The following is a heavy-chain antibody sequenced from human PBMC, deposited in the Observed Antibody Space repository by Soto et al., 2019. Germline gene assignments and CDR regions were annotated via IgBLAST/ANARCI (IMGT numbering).Heavy chain of an antibody. D-gene: IGHD3-9*01. CDR1: GFTFSSYA. CDR3: AKDPYYDILTGYSSSSNFFDY. Sequence: GGSLRLSCAASGFTFSSYAMSWVRQAPGKGLEWVSGISGSGGSTYYADSVRGRFTISRDNSKNTLYLQMNSLRAEDTAVYFCAKDPYYDILTGYSSSSNFFDYWGQGTLVTVSS. J-gene: IGHJ4*02. CDR2: ISGSGGST. V-gene: IGHV3-23*01.